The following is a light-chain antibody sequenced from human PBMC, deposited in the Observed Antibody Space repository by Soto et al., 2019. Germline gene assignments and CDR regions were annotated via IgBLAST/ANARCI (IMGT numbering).Light chain of an antibody. V-gene: IGKV1-39*01. CDR2: AAS. CDR3: QQYYSFPLT. J-gene: IGKJ4*01. CDR1: QSIRSY. Sequence: DIQLTQSPSSLSGSVGDRFTMTCLASQSIRSYLNWYQQKPGKAPKLLIYAASTLQSGVPSRFSGSGSGTDFTLTISCLQSEDFATYYCQQYYSFPLTFGGGTKVDIK.